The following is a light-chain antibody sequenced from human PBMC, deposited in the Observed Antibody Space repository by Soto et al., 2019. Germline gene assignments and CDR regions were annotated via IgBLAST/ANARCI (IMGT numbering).Light chain of an antibody. CDR3: QQSYSSPPT. V-gene: IGKV3-15*01. CDR2: GAS. CDR1: QSVSSN. Sequence: EIVMSHTPATLSVSPGGRATLSCRASQSVSSNLAWYQQKPGQAPRLLIYGASTRATGIPARFSGSWSGTDFTLTTSSLQPEDFATYYCQQSYSSPPTFGQGTKVDIK. J-gene: IGKJ1*01.